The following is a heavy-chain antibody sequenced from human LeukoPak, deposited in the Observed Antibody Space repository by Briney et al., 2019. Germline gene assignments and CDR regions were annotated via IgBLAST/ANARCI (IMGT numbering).Heavy chain of an antibody. J-gene: IGHJ6*02. CDR1: GFTFSSYW. D-gene: IGHD2-2*01. CDR3: ARDPSYCSSTSCYYYYGMDV. Sequence: GGSLRLSCAASGFTFSSYWMRWVRQAPGKGLGWVANIKQDGSEKYYVDSVKGRFTISRDNAKNSLYLQMNSLRAEDTAVYYCARDPSYCSSTSCYYYYGMDVWGQGTMVTVSS. V-gene: IGHV3-7*01. CDR2: IKQDGSEK.